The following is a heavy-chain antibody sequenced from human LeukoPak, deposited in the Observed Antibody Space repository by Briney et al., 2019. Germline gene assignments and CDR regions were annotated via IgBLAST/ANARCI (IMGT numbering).Heavy chain of an antibody. V-gene: IGHV5-51*01. CDR2: IYPGDSDT. CDR1: GYSFNKYL. D-gene: IGHD1-7*01. Sequence: GESLKISCKGSGYSFNKYLIGWVRQMPGKGLEWMGIIYPGDSDTRYSPSFQGQVTISVDKSITTAYLQWSSLKASDTAMYYCAREGTTGGYYDYWGQGTQVTVSS. J-gene: IGHJ4*02. CDR3: AREGTTGGYYDY.